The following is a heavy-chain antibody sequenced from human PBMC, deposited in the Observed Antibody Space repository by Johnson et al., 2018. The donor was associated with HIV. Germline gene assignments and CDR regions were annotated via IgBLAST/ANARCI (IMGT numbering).Heavy chain of an antibody. CDR1: GFSFSDYD. D-gene: IGHD3-22*01. CDR3: ARERVWYYDSSGDVAFDI. V-gene: IGHV3-20*04. J-gene: IGHJ3*02. CDR2: INWNGDTT. Sequence: VQLVESGGGVVQPGRSLRLSCAASGFSFSDYDMSWVRQAPGKGLQWVSGINWNGDTTTYADSVKGRFTISRDNAKNSLYLQMNSLRAEDTAVYYCARERVWYYDSSGDVAFDIWGQGTMVTVSS.